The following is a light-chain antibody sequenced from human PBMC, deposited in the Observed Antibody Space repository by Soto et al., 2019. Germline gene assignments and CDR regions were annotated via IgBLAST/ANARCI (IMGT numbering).Light chain of an antibody. Sequence: DIQMTQSPSSLSASVGDRVTITCQASQDTSNYLNWYQQKPGKAPKLLIYDASNLETGVPSRFSGSGSGTDCNLTISSLQPEDIATYYCQQYDSLPRTFGQGTKVDIK. J-gene: IGKJ1*01. V-gene: IGKV1-33*01. CDR1: QDTSNY. CDR3: QQYDSLPRT. CDR2: DAS.